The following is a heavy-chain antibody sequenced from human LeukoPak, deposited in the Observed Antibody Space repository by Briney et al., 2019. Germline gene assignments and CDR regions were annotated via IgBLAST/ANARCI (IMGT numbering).Heavy chain of an antibody. V-gene: IGHV3-7*01. CDR3: ARAYFDF. CDR1: GFIFSSYW. CDR2: IKQDGSQK. J-gene: IGHJ4*02. Sequence: GGSLRLSCAASGFIFSSYWMSWVRQAPGKGLEWAANIKQDGSQKYYVDSVKGRFTISRDNAKNSLYLQMNSLRAEDTAVYYCARAYFDFWGQGTLVTVSS.